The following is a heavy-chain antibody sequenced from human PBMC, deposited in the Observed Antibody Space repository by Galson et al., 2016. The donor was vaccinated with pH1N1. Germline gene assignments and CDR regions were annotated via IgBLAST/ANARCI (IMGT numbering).Heavy chain of an antibody. CDR2: IKQYGSEI. Sequence: SLRLSCAASGFTFSSYWMSWVRQAPGKGLEWVANIKQYGSEIYYVDSVKGRCTISRDNAKNSVSLQMNSLRVEDTGVYYCVRAIGGAASYWGQGTLVTVSS. CDR3: VRAIGGAASY. CDR1: GFTFSSYW. J-gene: IGHJ4*02. D-gene: IGHD6-13*01. V-gene: IGHV3-7*01.